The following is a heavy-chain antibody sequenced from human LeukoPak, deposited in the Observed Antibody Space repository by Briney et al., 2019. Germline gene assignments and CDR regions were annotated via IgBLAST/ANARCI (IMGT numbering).Heavy chain of an antibody. J-gene: IGHJ4*02. CDR2: ISANNGDT. CDR3: ARESHVSREDS. Sequence: ASVKVSCTASGYTFTSYGISWVRQAPGQGLEWVGWISANNGDTDYAQKFQARVTMTTDTSTSTAYMELRSLRSDDTAVYYCARESHVSREDSWGQGTLVTVSS. D-gene: IGHD1-26*01. CDR1: GYTFTSYG. V-gene: IGHV1-18*01.